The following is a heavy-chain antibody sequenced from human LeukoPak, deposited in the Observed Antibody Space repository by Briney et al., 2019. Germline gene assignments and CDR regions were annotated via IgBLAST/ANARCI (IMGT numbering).Heavy chain of an antibody. D-gene: IGHD3-10*01. V-gene: IGHV3-30*08. CDR3: AEYGSGIIDY. J-gene: IGHJ4*02. Sequence: DSVKGRFTISRDNSKNTLYLQMNSLRAEDTAVYYCAEYGSGIIDYWGQGTLVTVSS.